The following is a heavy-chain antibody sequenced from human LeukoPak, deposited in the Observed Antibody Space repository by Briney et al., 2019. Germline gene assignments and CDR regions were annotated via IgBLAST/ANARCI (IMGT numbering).Heavy chain of an antibody. V-gene: IGHV3-30*18. CDR1: GFTLSSYG. CDR2: ISYDGSNK. J-gene: IGHJ4*02. CDR3: AKDRRPLRITMIVVDHFDY. D-gene: IGHD3-22*01. Sequence: GGSLRLSCAASGFTLSSYGMHWVGQAPGKGLEWVAVISYDGSNKYYADSVKGRFTISRDNDKKTRYLEMNRLREEDTGVYYCAKDRRPLRITMIVVDHFDYWGQGTLLTVSS.